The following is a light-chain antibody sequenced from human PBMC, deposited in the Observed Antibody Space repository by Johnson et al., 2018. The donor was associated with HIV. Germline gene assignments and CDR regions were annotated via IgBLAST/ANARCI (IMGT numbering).Light chain of an antibody. Sequence: QSVLTQPPSVSAAPGQKVTISCSGSSSNVGSNYISWYRQLPGTAPKLLIYENNKRPSGIPDRFSGSKSGTSATLGITGLQTGDEADYYCGTWDSILSSYVFGTGTKSTVL. J-gene: IGLJ1*01. V-gene: IGLV1-51*02. CDR2: ENN. CDR1: SSNVGSNY. CDR3: GTWDSILSSYV.